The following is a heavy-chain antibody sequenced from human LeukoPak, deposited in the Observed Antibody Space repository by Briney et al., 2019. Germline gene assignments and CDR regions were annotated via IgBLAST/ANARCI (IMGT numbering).Heavy chain of an antibody. V-gene: IGHV3-33*08. D-gene: IGHD2-15*01. CDR2: IWYDGSNK. CDR3: VRGGESTWS. Sequence: GGSLRLSCAASGFTFSTHAMHWVRQAPGKGLEWVAVIWYDGSNKYYADSVKGRFTISRDNSKNTLYLQMNSLRAEDTAVYYCVRGGESTWSWGQGTLVTVSS. J-gene: IGHJ5*02. CDR1: GFTFSTHA.